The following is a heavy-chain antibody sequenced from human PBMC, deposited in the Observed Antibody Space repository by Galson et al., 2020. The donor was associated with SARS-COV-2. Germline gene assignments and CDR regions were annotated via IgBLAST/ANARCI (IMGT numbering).Heavy chain of an antibody. CDR1: GGSFSGYY. CDR2: INHSGST. V-gene: IGHV4-34*01. D-gene: IGHD3-22*01. J-gene: IGHJ6*04. Sequence: LETLSLTCAVYGGSFSGYYWSWIRQPPGKGLEWIGEINHSGSTNYNPSLKSRVTISVDTSKNQFSLKLSSVTAADTAVYYCARAPPVVVIRYYYGMEVWGKGTTVTVSS. CDR3: ARAPPVVVIRYYYGMEV.